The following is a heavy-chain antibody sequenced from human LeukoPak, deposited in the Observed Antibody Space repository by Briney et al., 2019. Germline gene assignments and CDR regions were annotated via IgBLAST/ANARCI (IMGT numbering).Heavy chain of an antibody. J-gene: IGHJ6*03. CDR3: AKLPTAAYYYYYMDV. CDR1: GFTFSSYA. CDR2: ISGSGGST. V-gene: IGHV3-23*01. D-gene: IGHD4-11*01. Sequence: GGSLRLSCAASGFTFSSYAMSWVRQAPGKGLEWVSAISGSGGSTYYADSVKGQFTISRDNSKNTLYLQMNSLRAEDTAVYYCAKLPTAAYYYYYMDVWGKGTTVTVSS.